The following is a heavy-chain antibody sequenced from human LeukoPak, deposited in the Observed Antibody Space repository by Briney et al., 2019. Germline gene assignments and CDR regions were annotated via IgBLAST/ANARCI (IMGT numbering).Heavy chain of an antibody. CDR2: IYYSGST. J-gene: IGHJ3*02. CDR3: ASGPYSSGPGPDDAFDI. CDR1: GGSISSGSYY. V-gene: IGHV4-61*01. D-gene: IGHD6-19*01. Sequence: PSQTLSLTCTVSGGSISSGSYYWSWIRQPPGKGLEWIGYIYYSGSTNYNPSLKSRVTISVDTSKNQFSLKLSSVTAADTAVYYCASGPYSSGPGPDDAFDIWGQGTMVTVSS.